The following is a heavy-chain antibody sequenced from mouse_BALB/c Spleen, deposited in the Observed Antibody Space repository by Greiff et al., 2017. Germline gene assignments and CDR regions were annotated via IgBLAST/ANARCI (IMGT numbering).Heavy chain of an antibody. D-gene: IGHD2-2*01. Sequence: VQLQQSGAELARPGASVKLSCKASGYTFTDYYINWVKQRTGQGLEWIGEIYPGSGNTYYNEKFKGKTTLTADKSSSTAYMQLSSLTSEDSAVYVCARHGYYRYFDVWGAGTTVTVSS. CDR1: GYTFTDYY. CDR3: ARHGYYRYFDV. V-gene: IGHV1-77*01. CDR2: IYPGSGNT. J-gene: IGHJ1*01.